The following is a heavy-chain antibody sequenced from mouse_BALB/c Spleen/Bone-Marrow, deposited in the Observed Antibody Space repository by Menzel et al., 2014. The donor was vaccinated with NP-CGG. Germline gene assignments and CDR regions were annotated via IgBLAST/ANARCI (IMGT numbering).Heavy chain of an antibody. J-gene: IGHJ3*01. V-gene: IGHV14-3*02. CDR3: ARRGDGYYAWFAY. CDR1: GFNIKDTY. CDR2: IDPANGNT. D-gene: IGHD2-3*01. Sequence: EVQLQQSGAELVKPGASVKLSCTASGFNIKDTYMHWVKQRPEQGLEWIGRIDPANGNTKYDPKFQGKATITADTSSNTAYLQLSSLTSEDTAVYYRARRGDGYYAWFAYWGQGTLVTVSA.